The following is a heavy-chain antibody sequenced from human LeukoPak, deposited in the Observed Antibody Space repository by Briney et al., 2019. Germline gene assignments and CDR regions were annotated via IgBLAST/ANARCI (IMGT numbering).Heavy chain of an antibody. D-gene: IGHD6-19*01. CDR1: GGSISSSNW. V-gene: IGHV4-4*02. CDR3: ARVDGIAVAGPDY. J-gene: IGHJ4*02. CDR2: IYHSGST. Sequence: QPSGTLSLTCAVSGGSISSSNWWSWVRQPPGKGLEWIGEIYHSGSTNYNPSLKSRVTISVDTSKNQFSLKLSSVTAADTAVYYCARVDGIAVAGPDYWGQGTLVTVSS.